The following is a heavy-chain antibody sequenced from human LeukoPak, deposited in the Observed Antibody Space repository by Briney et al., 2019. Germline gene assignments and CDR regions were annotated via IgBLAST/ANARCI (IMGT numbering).Heavy chain of an antibody. CDR1: GGSISSSSYY. CDR2: IYYSGST. V-gene: IGHV4-39*07. CDR3: ARFKSGGAAADY. Sequence: SETLSLTCTVSGGSISSSSYYWGWIRQPPGKGLEWIGSIYYSGSTNYNPSLKSRVTISVDTSKNQFSLKLSSVTAADTAVHYCARFKSGGAAADYWGQGTLVTVSS. J-gene: IGHJ4*02. D-gene: IGHD6-13*01.